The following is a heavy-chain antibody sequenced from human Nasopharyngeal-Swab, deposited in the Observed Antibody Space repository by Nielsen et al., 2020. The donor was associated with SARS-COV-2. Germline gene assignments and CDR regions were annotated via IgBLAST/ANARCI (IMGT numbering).Heavy chain of an antibody. CDR1: GYTFTSYY. D-gene: IGHD3-10*01. V-gene: IGHV1-46*01. J-gene: IGHJ4*02. CDR2: INPSGGST. CDR3: ARGYVLLWSGSGPNHFDY. Sequence: ASVKVSCKASGYTFTSYYMHWVRQAPGQGLEWMGIINPSGGSTSYAQKFQGRVTMTRDTSTSTVYMELSSLRSEDTAVYYCARGYVLLWSGSGPNHFDYWGQGTLVTASS.